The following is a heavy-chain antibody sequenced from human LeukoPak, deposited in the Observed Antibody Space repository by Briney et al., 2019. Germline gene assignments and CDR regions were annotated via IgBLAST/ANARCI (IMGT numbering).Heavy chain of an antibody. CDR1: GFTFSSYS. V-gene: IGHV3-48*02. J-gene: IGHJ4*02. Sequence: PGGSLRLSCAASGFTFSSYSMNWVRQAPGKGLEWVSYISSSSSTIYYAVSVKGRFTISRDNAKNSLYLQMNSLRDEDTAVYYCARDLSHYGDYYFDYWGQGTLVTVSS. CDR3: ARDLSHYGDYYFDY. CDR2: ISSSSSTI. D-gene: IGHD4-17*01.